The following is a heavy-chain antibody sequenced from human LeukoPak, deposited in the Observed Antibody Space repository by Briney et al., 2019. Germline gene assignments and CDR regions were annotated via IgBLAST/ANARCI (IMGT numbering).Heavy chain of an antibody. V-gene: IGHV3-23*01. CDR3: AKVTGGDMITYGGLDY. CDR2: IIGSGDTT. D-gene: IGHD3-16*01. J-gene: IGHJ4*02. Sequence: PGGSLRLSCAASGFTFSSYGLSWVRQAPGKGLEWVSAIIGSGDTTYYAASVKGRLTISRDNSKNTLYLQMNSLRAEDTAVYYCAKVTGGDMITYGGLDYWGQGTLVTVSS. CDR1: GFTFSSYG.